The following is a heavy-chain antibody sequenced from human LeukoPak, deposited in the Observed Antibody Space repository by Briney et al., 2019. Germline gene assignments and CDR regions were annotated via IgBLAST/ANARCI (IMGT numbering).Heavy chain of an antibody. D-gene: IGHD2-2*01. CDR2: IWYDGSNK. Sequence: PGGSLRLSCAASGFTFSSYGMHWVHQAPGKGLEWVAVIWYDGSNKYYADSVKGRFTISRDNSKNTLYLQMNSLRAEDTAVYYCARGDQLLWTYYYYGMDVWGKGTTVTVSS. V-gene: IGHV3-33*01. CDR3: ARGDQLLWTYYYYGMDV. J-gene: IGHJ6*04. CDR1: GFTFSSYG.